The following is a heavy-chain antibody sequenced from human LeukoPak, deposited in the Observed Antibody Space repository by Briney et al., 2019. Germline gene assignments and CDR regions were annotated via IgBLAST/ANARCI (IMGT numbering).Heavy chain of an antibody. J-gene: IGHJ4*02. Sequence: EALSLTCAVYGGSFSGYYWSWIRQPPGKGLEWIGEINHSGSTNYNPSLKSRATISVDTSKNQFSLKLSSVTAADTAVYYCARGYVSTRARYSGSSRSFDYWGQGTLVTVSS. CDR3: ARGYVSTRARYSGSSRSFDY. D-gene: IGHD1-26*01. CDR1: GGSFSGYY. V-gene: IGHV4-34*01. CDR2: INHSGST.